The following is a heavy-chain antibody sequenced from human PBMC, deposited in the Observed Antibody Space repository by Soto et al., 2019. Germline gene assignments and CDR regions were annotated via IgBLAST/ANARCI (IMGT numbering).Heavy chain of an antibody. J-gene: IGHJ1*01. D-gene: IGHD3-16*01. CDR3: SRWGTTVGLDV. Sequence: QVQLVESGGGVVQPGTSLRLSCVGSGFTFRSYVIHWVRQAPGKGLEWVALTSYDGSNKAYGDSVKGRFTISRDNSRNTVYLQMASLRREVTALYYCSRWGTTVGLDVWGQGTLVSVSS. V-gene: IGHV3-33*05. CDR1: GFTFRSYV. CDR2: TSYDGSNK.